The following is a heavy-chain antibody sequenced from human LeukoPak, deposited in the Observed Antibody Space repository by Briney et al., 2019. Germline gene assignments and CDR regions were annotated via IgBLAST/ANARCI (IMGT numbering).Heavy chain of an antibody. Sequence: GGSLRLSCAASGFTFSDALMTWVRQAPGKGLEWVGRITSRTDGGTTDYAAPVKGKFTFSRDDSKNTLYLQMNSLKTEDTAVYYCTTDPNFDYVWGTYRLDYWGQGTLVTVSS. CDR3: TTDPNFDYVWGTYRLDY. CDR1: GFTFSDAL. CDR2: ITSRTDGGTT. D-gene: IGHD3-16*02. J-gene: IGHJ4*02. V-gene: IGHV3-15*05.